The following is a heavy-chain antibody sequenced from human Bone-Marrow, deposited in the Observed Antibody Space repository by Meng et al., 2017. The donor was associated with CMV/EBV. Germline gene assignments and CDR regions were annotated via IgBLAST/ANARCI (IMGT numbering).Heavy chain of an antibody. J-gene: IGHJ3*02. CDR2: IYYSRST. CDR3: ARAYYDFWSGYSPGVFDI. V-gene: IGHV4-59*01. Sequence: SETLSLTCTVSGGSISSYYWSWIRQPPGKGLEWIGYIYYSRSTNYNPSLKSRVTISGDTSKNQFSLRLSSVTAADTAVYYCARAYYDFWSGYSPGVFDIWGQGIMVTVSS. CDR1: GGSISSYY. D-gene: IGHD3-3*01.